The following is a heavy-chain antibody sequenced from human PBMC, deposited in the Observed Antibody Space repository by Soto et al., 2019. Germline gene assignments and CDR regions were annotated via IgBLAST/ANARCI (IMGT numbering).Heavy chain of an antibody. Sequence: QVQLLESGGGVVQPGRSLRLSCTASGFVFSDYGTHWFRQAPGKGLEWVAVIYNDGSNEYYGDSVKGRFTISRDNSQNTLYLQMNILRAEDTGVYYCARDRWRRLGGDFWGQGTLVTVSS. V-gene: IGHV3-33*01. J-gene: IGHJ4*02. D-gene: IGHD2-21*02. CDR3: ARDRWRRLGGDF. CDR2: IYNDGSNE. CDR1: GFVFSDYG.